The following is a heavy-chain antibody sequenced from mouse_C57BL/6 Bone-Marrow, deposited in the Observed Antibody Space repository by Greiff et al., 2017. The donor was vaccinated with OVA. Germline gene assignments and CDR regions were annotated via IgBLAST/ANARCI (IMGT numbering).Heavy chain of an antibody. CDR1: GYAFSSSW. J-gene: IGHJ2*01. CDR3: ATGSSYDY. V-gene: IGHV1-82*01. Sequence: VQLQQSGPELVKPGASVKISCKASGYAFSSSWMNWVQQRPGKGLEWIGRIYPGDGDTNYNGKFKGKATLTADKSSSTAYMQLSSLTSEDSAVYFCATGSSYDYWGQGTTLTVSS. CDR2: IYPGDGDT. D-gene: IGHD1-1*01.